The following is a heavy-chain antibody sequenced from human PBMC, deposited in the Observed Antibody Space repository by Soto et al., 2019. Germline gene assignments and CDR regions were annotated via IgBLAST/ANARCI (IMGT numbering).Heavy chain of an antibody. Sequence: QVQLVESGGGVVQPGRSLRLSCVASGFTFSDHGVHWVRQAPGKGLEWVALISYEGSYKYYADSVKGRFTISRDNSKNTLYLQMDSLRAEDTAVYYCAKESSDVWGQGTTVTVPS. V-gene: IGHV3-30*18. CDR1: GFTFSDHG. CDR3: AKESSDV. J-gene: IGHJ6*02. CDR2: ISYEGSYK.